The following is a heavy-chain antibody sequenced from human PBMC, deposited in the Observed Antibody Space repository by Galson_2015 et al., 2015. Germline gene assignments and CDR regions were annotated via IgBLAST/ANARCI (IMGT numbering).Heavy chain of an antibody. V-gene: IGHV3-23*01. D-gene: IGHD6-13*01. CDR3: ATMFAATGHYYYYYYMDV. CDR2: ISGSGLTT. J-gene: IGHJ6*03. CDR1: GFTFNNHA. Sequence: SLRLSCAASGFTFNNHAMSWVRQAPGKGLEWVSSISGSGLTTYYADSVKGRFTISRVNSKNTLYLQMNSLRADDTAVYFCATMFAATGHYYYYYYMDVWANGTTVTVSS.